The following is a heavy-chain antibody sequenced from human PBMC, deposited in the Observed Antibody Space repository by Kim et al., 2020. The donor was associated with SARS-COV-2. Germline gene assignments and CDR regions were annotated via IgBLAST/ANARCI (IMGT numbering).Heavy chain of an antibody. CDR1: GFTFSSYE. J-gene: IGHJ6*02. Sequence: GGSLRLSCAASGFTFSSYEMNWVRQAPGKGLEWVSFISSSGDSIQYADSVKGRFTISRDNAKNSLYLQMNSLRAEDTGVYYCARWYCSSTTCYGFYYYGMGVWGQAATATVS. CDR2: ISSSGDSI. CDR3: ARWYCSSTTCYGFYYYGMGV. D-gene: IGHD2-2*01. V-gene: IGHV3-48*03.